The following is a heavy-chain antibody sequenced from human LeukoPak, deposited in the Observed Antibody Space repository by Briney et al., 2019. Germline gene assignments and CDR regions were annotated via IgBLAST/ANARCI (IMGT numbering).Heavy chain of an antibody. Sequence: SETLSLTCTVSGGSISSYYWSWIRQPPGKGLEWIGYIYTSGSTNYNPSLKSRVTISVDTSKNQFSLKLSSVTAADTAVYYCAGTPGIAVAGTSYYFDSWGRGTLVTVSS. J-gene: IGHJ4*02. CDR2: IYTSGST. CDR1: GGSISSYY. V-gene: IGHV4-4*09. CDR3: AGTPGIAVAGTSYYFDS. D-gene: IGHD6-19*01.